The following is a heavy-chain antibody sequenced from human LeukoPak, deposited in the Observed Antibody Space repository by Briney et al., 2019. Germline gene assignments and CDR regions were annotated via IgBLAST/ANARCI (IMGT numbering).Heavy chain of an antibody. J-gene: IGHJ6*02. V-gene: IGHV3-21*01. Sequence: GGSLRLSCAASGFTFGSYSMNWVRQAPGRGLEWVGSISSSSSHISYADSVTGRFTIFRAKAKYTLYLQMNSLRAEGTAVYYCAKAMIVMVMTYGMDVWGQGTTVSVSS. CDR1: GFTFGSYS. CDR2: ISSSSSHI. CDR3: AKAMIVMVMTYGMDV. D-gene: IGHD3-22*01.